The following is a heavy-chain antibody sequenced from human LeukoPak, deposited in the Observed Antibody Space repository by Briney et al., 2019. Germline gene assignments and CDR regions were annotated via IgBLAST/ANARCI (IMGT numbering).Heavy chain of an antibody. J-gene: IGHJ4*02. D-gene: IGHD3-22*01. V-gene: IGHV1-2*02. CDR2: INPNSGGT. CDR3: ARQGYDSSGYYFDY. CDR1: GYTFTGYY. Sequence: ASVKVSCKASGYTFTGYYMHWVRQAPGQGLEWMGWINPNSGGTNYAQKFQGRVTMTRDTSISTAYMELGRLRSDDTAVYYCARQGYDSSGYYFDYWGQGTLVTVSS.